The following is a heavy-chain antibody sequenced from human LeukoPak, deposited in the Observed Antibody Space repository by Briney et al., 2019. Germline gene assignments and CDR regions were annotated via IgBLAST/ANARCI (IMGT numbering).Heavy chain of an antibody. V-gene: IGHV4-34*01. J-gene: IGHJ4*02. Sequence: PSETLSLTCAVYGGSFSGYYWSWIRQPPGKGLEWIGEINHSGSTNYNPSLKSRVTISVDTSKNQFSLKLSSVTAADTAVYYCARSGVVPDSSGYYYDYWGQGTLVTVSS. CDR2: INHSGST. CDR1: GGSFSGYY. D-gene: IGHD3-22*01. CDR3: ARSGVVPDSSGYYYDY.